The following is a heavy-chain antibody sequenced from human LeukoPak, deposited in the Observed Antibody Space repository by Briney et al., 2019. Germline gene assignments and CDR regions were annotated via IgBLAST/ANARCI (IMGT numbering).Heavy chain of an antibody. CDR3: VKGMTTVAYYFDY. J-gene: IGHJ4*02. V-gene: IGHV3-64D*06. Sequence: GGSLRLSCSVSGFTFSTYAMHWVRQAPGKGLEYVSTISSNGGSTYYADSVKGRFTISRDNSKNMLYLQMSSLSAEDTAVYYCVKGMTTVAYYFDYWGQGTLVTVYS. CDR1: GFTFSTYA. D-gene: IGHD4-11*01. CDR2: ISSNGGST.